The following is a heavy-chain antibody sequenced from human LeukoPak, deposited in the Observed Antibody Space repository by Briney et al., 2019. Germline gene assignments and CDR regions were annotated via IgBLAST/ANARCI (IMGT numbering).Heavy chain of an antibody. J-gene: IGHJ4*02. CDR2: INHSGST. V-gene: IGHV4-34*01. CDR3: AGDILTLPY. D-gene: IGHD3-9*01. Sequence: PSETLSLTCAVYGGSFSGYYWSWIRQPPGKGLEWIGEINHSGSTNYNPSLKSRVTISVDTSKNQFSLKLSSVTAADTAVYYCAGDILTLPYWGQGTLVTVSS. CDR1: GGSFSGYY.